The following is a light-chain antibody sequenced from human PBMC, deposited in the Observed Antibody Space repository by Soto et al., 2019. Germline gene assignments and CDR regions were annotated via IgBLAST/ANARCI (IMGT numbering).Light chain of an antibody. CDR2: GAS. CDR1: QSITSSY. J-gene: IGKJ2*01. V-gene: IGKV3-20*01. CDR3: QQHESSPRYT. Sequence: EFVLTQAPATLALSPGERATLSCRASQSITSSYLAWYQQRPGQAPRLLIYGASSRASGIPDRFSGSGSGTDFTLTISRLEPEDVAVYYCQQHESSPRYTFGQGTKVDI.